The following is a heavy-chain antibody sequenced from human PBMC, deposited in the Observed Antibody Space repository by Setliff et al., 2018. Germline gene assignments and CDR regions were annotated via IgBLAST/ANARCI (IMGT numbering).Heavy chain of an antibody. D-gene: IGHD2-15*01. Sequence: ASVKVSCKVSGYTLTELSMHWVRQAPGEGLEWMGGFDPEDGETIYAQKSQGRVTMTEDTSTDTAYMELSSLRSEDTAVYYCATNSGGNTIDAFDIWGQGTMVTVSS. V-gene: IGHV1-24*01. J-gene: IGHJ3*02. CDR2: FDPEDGET. CDR1: GYTLTELS. CDR3: ATNSGGNTIDAFDI.